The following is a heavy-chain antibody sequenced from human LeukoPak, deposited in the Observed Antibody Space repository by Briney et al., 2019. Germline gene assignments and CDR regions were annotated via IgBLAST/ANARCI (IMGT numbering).Heavy chain of an antibody. CDR3: GRGGGGEDYVWGSYHRKPTG. D-gene: IGHD3-16*02. Sequence: PSETLSLTCTVSGYSISSGYYWGWIRQPPGKGLEWIGSIYHSGSTYYNPSLKSRVTISVDTSKNQFSLKLSSVTAADTAVYYCGRGGGGEDYVWGSYHRKPTGWGQGTLVTVSS. CDR2: IYHSGST. J-gene: IGHJ4*02. V-gene: IGHV4-38-2*02. CDR1: GYSISSGYY.